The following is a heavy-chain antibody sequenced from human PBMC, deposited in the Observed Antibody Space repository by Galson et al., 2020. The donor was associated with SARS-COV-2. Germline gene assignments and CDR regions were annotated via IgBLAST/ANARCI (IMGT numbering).Heavy chain of an antibody. V-gene: IGHV3-30*04. J-gene: IGHJ4*02. D-gene: IGHD5-12*01. CDR3: RGWLVNIDY. CDR2: ISYDGSNK. Sequence: GESLKISCAASGFTFSSYAMHWVRQAPGKGLEWVAVISYDGSNKYYADSVKGRFTISRDNSKNTLYLQMNSLRAEDTAVYYCRGWLVNIDYWGQGTLVTVSS. CDR1: GFTFSSYA.